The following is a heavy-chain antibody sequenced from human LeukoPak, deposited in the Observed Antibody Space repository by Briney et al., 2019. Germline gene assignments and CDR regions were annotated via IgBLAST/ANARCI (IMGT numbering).Heavy chain of an antibody. J-gene: IGHJ4*02. CDR1: GVSIYRSSYY. CDR3: YGTGF. Sequence: SETLSLTCTASGVSIYRSSYYWGWIRQPPGKGLEWIGSIYYTGSTYYNTSLKSRVTISVDTSKNQFSLKLSSVTAADTAVYYCYGTGFWGQGTLVTVSS. V-gene: IGHV4-39*01. CDR2: IYYTGST. D-gene: IGHD2-8*02.